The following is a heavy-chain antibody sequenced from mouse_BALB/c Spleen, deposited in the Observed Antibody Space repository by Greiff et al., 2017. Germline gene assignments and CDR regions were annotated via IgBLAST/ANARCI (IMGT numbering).Heavy chain of an antibody. D-gene: IGHD1-1*02. CDR3: ARSGGNYPFDY. CDR1: GYTFTSYW. CDR2: IYPGDGDT. Sequence: VQLQQSGAELARPGASVKLSCKASGYTFTSYWMQWVNQTPGQGLEWIGAIYPGDGDTRYTQKFKGKATLTADKTSSTAYMQLSSLASEDSAVYYCARSGGNYPFDYWGQGTTLTVSS. J-gene: IGHJ2*01. V-gene: IGHV1-87*01.